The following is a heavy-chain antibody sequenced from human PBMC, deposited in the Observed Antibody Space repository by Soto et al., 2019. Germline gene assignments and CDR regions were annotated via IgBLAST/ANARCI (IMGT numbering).Heavy chain of an antibody. CDR3: ARVSGSYGEYVWFDP. CDR1: GYTFTSYA. CDR2: INAGNGNT. D-gene: IGHD4-17*01. V-gene: IGHV1-3*01. J-gene: IGHJ5*02. Sequence: ASVKVSCKASGYTFTSYAMHWVRQAPGQRLEWMGWINAGNGNTKYSQKFQGRVTITRDTSASTAYMELSSLRSEDTAVYYCARVSGSYGEYVWFDPWGQGSLVTVCS.